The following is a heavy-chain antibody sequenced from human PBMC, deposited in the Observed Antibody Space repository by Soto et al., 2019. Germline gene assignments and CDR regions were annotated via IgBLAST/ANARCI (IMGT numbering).Heavy chain of an antibody. CDR1: GFAFISYA. D-gene: IGHD3-3*01. Sequence: GGSLRLSCAASGFAFISYAIIWCGHSPGKGLEWVSAISGSGGSTYYADSVKGRFTISRDNSKNTLYLQMNSLRAEDTAVYYCAKDHDFWSGYEHVFGYWGQGTLVTVSS. J-gene: IGHJ4*02. V-gene: IGHV3-23*01. CDR2: ISGSGGST. CDR3: AKDHDFWSGYEHVFGY.